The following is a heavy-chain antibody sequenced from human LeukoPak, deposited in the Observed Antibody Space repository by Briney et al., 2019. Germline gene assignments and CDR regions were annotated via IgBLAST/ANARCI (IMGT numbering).Heavy chain of an antibody. V-gene: IGHV3-48*02. J-gene: IGHJ3*02. CDR1: GFTFSSYS. Sequence: GGSLRLSCAASGFTFSSYSMNWVRQAPGKGLEWISYISTISSTIMYADSVKGRFTISSDNAKNSLYLQMNRLRDEDTAVYYCARDYAYAFDIWGQGTVVTVSS. CDR3: ARDYAYAFDI. CDR2: ISTISSTI. D-gene: IGHD4-17*01.